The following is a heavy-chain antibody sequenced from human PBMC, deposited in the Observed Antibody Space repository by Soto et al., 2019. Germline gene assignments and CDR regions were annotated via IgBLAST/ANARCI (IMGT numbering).Heavy chain of an antibody. J-gene: IGHJ2*01. CDR2: IYWEDDK. V-gene: IGHV2-5*02. CDR1: GFSLTTSGVG. Sequence: QITLKESGPTLVKPTQTLTLTCTFSGFSLTTSGVGVGWIRQPPGKALEWLALIYWEDDKRYSPSLKGRLPPNKDTSKNEVARTLETSARVDTATYVCAHSQYGRIANWSFDPWGRGTLVTV. CDR3: AHSQYGRIANWSFDP. D-gene: IGHD6-13*01.